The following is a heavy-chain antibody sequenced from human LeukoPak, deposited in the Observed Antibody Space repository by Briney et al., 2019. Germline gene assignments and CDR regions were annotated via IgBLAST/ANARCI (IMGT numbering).Heavy chain of an antibody. V-gene: IGHV3-20*04. CDR1: GFTFDDYG. CDR3: AKSGLNRFDY. D-gene: IGHD2-15*01. J-gene: IGHJ4*02. CDR2: INWNGGST. Sequence: GRSLRLSCAASGFTFDDYGMSWVRQAPGKGLEWVSGINWNGGSTGYADSVKGRFTISRDNAKNSLYLQMNSLRAEDTAVYYCAKSGLNRFDYWGQGTLVTVSS.